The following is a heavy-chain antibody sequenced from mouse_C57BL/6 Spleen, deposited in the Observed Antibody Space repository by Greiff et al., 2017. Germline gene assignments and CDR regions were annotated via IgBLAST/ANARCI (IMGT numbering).Heavy chain of an antibody. D-gene: IGHD2-3*01. Sequence: EVQLQQSGPELVKPGASVKISCKASGYTFTDYYMNWVKQSHGKSLEWIGDINPNNGGTSYNQKFKGKDTLTVAQSSSTAYMEHRSLTSEDSAVYYCAREGGYFYAMDYWGQGTSVTVSA. V-gene: IGHV1-26*01. CDR2: INPNNGGT. CDR1: GYTFTDYY. CDR3: AREGGYFYAMDY. J-gene: IGHJ4*01.